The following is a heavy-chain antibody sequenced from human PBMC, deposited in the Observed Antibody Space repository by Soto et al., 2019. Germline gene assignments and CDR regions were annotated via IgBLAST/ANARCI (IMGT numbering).Heavy chain of an antibody. Sequence: SETLSLTCAVSGYSISTGFNWAWIRQPPGKGLEWIGSIYHSGSTYYNLSLKSRVTISSDASKNQISLKLSSVTAADAALYYCARDWSTGFYQLDSWGQGTLVTVSS. CDR2: IYHSGST. J-gene: IGHJ4*02. D-gene: IGHD6-19*01. CDR1: GYSISTGFN. CDR3: ARDWSTGFYQLDS. V-gene: IGHV4-38-2*02.